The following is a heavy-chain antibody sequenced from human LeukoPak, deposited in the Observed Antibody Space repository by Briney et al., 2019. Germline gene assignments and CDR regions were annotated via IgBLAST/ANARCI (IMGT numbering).Heavy chain of an antibody. J-gene: IGHJ4*02. D-gene: IGHD3-22*01. CDR3: ARDGDYDSSGYYGDYFDY. V-gene: IGHV1-69*05. CDR1: GGTFSSYA. CDR2: ITPIFGTA. Sequence: ASVKVSCKASGGTFSSYAISWVRQAPGQGLEWMGRITPIFGTANYAQKFQGRVTITTDESTSTAYMELSSLRSEDTAVYYCARDGDYDSSGYYGDYFDYWGQGTLVTVSS.